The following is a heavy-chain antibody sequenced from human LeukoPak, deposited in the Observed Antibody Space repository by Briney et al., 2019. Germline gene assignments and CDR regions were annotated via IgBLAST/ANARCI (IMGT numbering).Heavy chain of an antibody. CDR2: FDPEDGER. V-gene: IGHV1-24*01. J-gene: IGHJ5*02. CDR3: ARGRRKGYCSGGSCQNWFDP. D-gene: IGHD2-15*01. CDR1: GYTLTELS. Sequence: ASVKVSCKVSGYTLTELSMHWVRQTPGKGLEWMGGFDPEDGERIYAQKFQGRVTMTEDTSTDTAYMELSSLRSEDTAVYYCARGRRKGYCSGGSCQNWFDPWGQGTLVTVSS.